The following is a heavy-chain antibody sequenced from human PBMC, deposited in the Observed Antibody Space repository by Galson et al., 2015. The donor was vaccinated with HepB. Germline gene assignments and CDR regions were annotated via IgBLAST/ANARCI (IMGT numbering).Heavy chain of an antibody. V-gene: IGHV3-30*03. CDR1: GFTFSSYG. J-gene: IGHJ4*02. CDR2: ISYDGSNK. D-gene: IGHD3-22*01. Sequence: SLRLSCAASGFTFSSYGMHWVRQAPGKGLEWVAVISYDGSNKYYADSVKGRFTIPRDNSKNTLYLQMNSLRAEDTAVYYCATSDGEYDSSGYPDYWGQGTLVTVSS. CDR3: ATSDGEYDSSGYPDY.